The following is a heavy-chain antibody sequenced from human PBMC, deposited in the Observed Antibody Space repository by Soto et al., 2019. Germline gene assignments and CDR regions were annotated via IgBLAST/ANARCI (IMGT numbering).Heavy chain of an antibody. CDR2: ISAYNGNT. Sequence: ASVKVSCKASGYTFTSYGISWVRRAPGQGLEWMGWISAYNGNTNYAQKLQGRVTMTTDTSTSTAYMELRSLRSDDTAVYYCARDLYYYDSSGYYPGAFDIWGQGTMVTVSS. J-gene: IGHJ3*02. CDR1: GYTFTSYG. V-gene: IGHV1-18*01. D-gene: IGHD3-22*01. CDR3: ARDLYYYDSSGYYPGAFDI.